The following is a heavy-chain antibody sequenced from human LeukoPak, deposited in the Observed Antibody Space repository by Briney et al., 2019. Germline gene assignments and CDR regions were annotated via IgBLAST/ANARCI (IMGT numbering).Heavy chain of an antibody. D-gene: IGHD4-11*01. CDR1: GGSISSYY. V-gene: IGHV4-59*01. CDR2: IYYSGST. J-gene: IGHJ3*02. CDR3: ARSVRPDAFDI. Sequence: SETLSLTCTVSGGSISSYYWSWIRQPPGKGLEWIGYIYYSGSTNYNPSLKSRVTISVDTSKNQFSLKLSSVTAADTAVYYCARSVRPDAFDIWGQGTMVTVSS.